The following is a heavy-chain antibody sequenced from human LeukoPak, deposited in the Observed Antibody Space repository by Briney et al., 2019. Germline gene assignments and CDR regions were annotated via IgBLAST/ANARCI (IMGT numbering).Heavy chain of an antibody. D-gene: IGHD3-10*01. V-gene: IGHV3-7*01. CDR2: IKQDGSET. CDR1: GFTFRSYW. CDR3: ARGGQAGTGDL. Sequence: GGPLRLSCAASGFTFRSYWMTWVRQSRGKGLEWVANIKQDGSETYHVDSVRGRFTISRDNAKDSLYLEMNSLRAKDTAVYYCARGGQAGTGDLWGQGTLVTVSS. J-gene: IGHJ5*02.